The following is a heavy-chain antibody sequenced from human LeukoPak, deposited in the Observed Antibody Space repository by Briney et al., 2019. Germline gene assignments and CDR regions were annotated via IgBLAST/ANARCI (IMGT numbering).Heavy chain of an antibody. Sequence: PSETLSLTCAVYGGSFSGYYWSWIRQPPGKGLEWIGYIYYSGSTNYNPSLKSRVTISVDTSKNQFSLKLSSVTAADTAVYYCATGYSPYAFDIWGQGTMVTVSS. CDR2: IYYSGST. D-gene: IGHD6-13*01. CDR1: GGSFSGYY. V-gene: IGHV4-59*01. J-gene: IGHJ3*02. CDR3: ATGYSPYAFDI.